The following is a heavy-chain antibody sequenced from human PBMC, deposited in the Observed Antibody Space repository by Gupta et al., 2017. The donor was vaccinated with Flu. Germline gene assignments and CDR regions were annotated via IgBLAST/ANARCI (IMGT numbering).Heavy chain of an antibody. CDR3: ARGTDDTFDI. Sequence: WTWVSQPPGKGLEWIGEIYHSGSTNYNPSLKSRVTISLDKSKNQFSLNLTSVTAANTAVFYCARGTDDTFDIWGQGTMVTVSS. J-gene: IGHJ3*02. CDR2: IYHSGST. V-gene: IGHV4-4*02.